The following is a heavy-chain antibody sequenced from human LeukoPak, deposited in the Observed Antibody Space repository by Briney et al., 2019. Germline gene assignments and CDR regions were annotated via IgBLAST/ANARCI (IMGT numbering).Heavy chain of an antibody. J-gene: IGHJ3*02. CDR1: GGAISPYH. V-gene: IGHV4-59*13. Sequence: PAEPRSLPGSVSGGAISPYHWSGIPKPPGKGLDWIGYIYYSGNTNYNPSLKSRVTISVHTSKDQSSLRMSSVTAADTAVYYCARTNAFDIWGQGTMVTVSS. CDR3: ARTNAFDI. CDR2: IYYSGNT.